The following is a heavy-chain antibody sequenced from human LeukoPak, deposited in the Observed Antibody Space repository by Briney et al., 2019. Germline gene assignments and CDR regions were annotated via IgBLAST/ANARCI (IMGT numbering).Heavy chain of an antibody. V-gene: IGHV4-31*03. D-gene: IGHD3-10*01. Sequence: SETLSLTCSVSGGSISSGGYYWSWFRQHPGKGPEWIGYIYYSGTTFYNPPLKSRLTMSVDTSKNQFSLRLTSVTAADTAVYYCARYRSSGDLFDYWGQGTLVTVSS. J-gene: IGHJ4*02. CDR1: GGSISSGGYY. CDR3: ARYRSSGDLFDY. CDR2: IYYSGTT.